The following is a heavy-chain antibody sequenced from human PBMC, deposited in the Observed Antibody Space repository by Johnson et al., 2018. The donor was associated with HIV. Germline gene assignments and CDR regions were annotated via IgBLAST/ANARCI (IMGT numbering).Heavy chain of an antibody. V-gene: IGHV3-7*03. J-gene: IGHJ3*02. Sequence: VQLVESGGGLVQPGGSLRLSCAASGFTFSSYWMSWVRQAPGKGLEWVANIKQDGSEKYYVDSVKGRFTISRDNAKNSLYLQMNSLRAEDTAVYYCARSIAAAGTDAFDIWDQGTMVTVSS. CDR3: ARSIAAAGTDAFDI. CDR1: GFTFSSYW. CDR2: IKQDGSEK. D-gene: IGHD6-13*01.